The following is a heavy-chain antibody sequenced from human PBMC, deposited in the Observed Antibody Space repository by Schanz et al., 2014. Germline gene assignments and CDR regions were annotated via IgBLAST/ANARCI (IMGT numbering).Heavy chain of an antibody. CDR1: GFTFRGYA. Sequence: EVQLLESGGGLVQPGGSLRLSCAASGFTFRGYAMSWVRQAPGRGLEWVSIISGSGGNTYYADAVRGRFTISRDNSKTTVNLQMNSLRAEDTAVYYCAKDAENTAMITDYFDYWGQGTLVTVSS. J-gene: IGHJ4*02. CDR2: ISGSGGNT. CDR3: AKDAENTAMITDYFDY. D-gene: IGHD5-18*01. V-gene: IGHV3-23*01.